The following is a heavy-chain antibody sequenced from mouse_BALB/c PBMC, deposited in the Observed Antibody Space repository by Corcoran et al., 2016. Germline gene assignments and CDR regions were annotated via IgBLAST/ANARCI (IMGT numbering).Heavy chain of an antibody. V-gene: IGHV3-6*02. CDR1: GYSITSGYY. D-gene: IGHD1-1*01. CDR2: ISYDGSN. Sequence: DVHLQVSGPGLVKPSQSLSLTCSVTGYSITSGYYWNWIRQFPGNKLEWMGYISYDGSNNYNPSLKNRITITRDTSKNQFFLKLNSVTTEDTATYYCATLYYPFDYWGQGTTLTVSS. CDR3: ATLYYPFDY. J-gene: IGHJ2*01.